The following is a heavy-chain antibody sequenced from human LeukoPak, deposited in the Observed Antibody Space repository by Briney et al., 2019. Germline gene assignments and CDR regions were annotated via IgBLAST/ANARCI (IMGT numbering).Heavy chain of an antibody. CDR3: ADFYYGSG. J-gene: IGHJ4*02. D-gene: IGHD3-10*01. CDR1: GFTFSSYG. Sequence: GGSLRLSCAVSGFTFSSYGIHWVRQAPGKGLEWVALISYDGSKKYYVDSVKGRFTISRDKSKNMVYLQMSSLRVEDTAVYYCADFYYGSGGGQGTLVTVSS. CDR2: ISYDGSKK. V-gene: IGHV3-30*03.